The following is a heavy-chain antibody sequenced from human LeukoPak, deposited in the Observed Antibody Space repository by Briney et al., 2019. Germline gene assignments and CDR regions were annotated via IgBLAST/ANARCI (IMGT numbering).Heavy chain of an antibody. V-gene: IGHV3-21*01. D-gene: IGHD3-22*01. CDR2: ISSSSSYI. Sequence: GGSLRLSCAASGFTFSSYSMNWVRQAPGKGLEWFSSISSSSSYIYYADSVKGRFTISRDNAKNSLYLQMNSLRAEDTAVYYCAREGRITMIPWGQGTLVTVSS. CDR3: AREGRITMIP. J-gene: IGHJ4*02. CDR1: GFTFSSYS.